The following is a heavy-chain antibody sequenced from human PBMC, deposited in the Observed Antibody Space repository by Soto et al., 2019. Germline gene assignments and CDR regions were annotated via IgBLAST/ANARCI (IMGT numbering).Heavy chain of an antibody. V-gene: IGHV4-59*11. D-gene: IGHD6-6*01. CDR2: IFYSGST. CDR3: AREDYTTSSGFDP. CDR1: GGSITSHY. Sequence: QVQLQESGPGLVKPSETLSLICSVSGGSITSHYWTWIRQPPGKGLEWIGRIFYSGSTNYNPSLQSRVTMSIDRSTNQFSLRLNFLTAADTAVYYCAREDYTTSSGFDPWGQGTLVTVSS. J-gene: IGHJ5*02.